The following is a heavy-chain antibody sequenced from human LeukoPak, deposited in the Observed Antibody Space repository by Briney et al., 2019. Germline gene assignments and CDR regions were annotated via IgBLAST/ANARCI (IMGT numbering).Heavy chain of an antibody. CDR1: RFAISNFW. V-gene: IGHV3-23*01. Sequence: PGWSLSLSCLPSRFAISNFWMQWVRPPPGKGLEWVALISGSGRTTDHADSVTGRFTLSRDNPKNTLYLQMTSLGVEDTAVYYCANWAPRGNGLPRSYFDDWGQGTLVTVSS. CDR2: ISGSGRTT. D-gene: IGHD4-23*01. J-gene: IGHJ4*02. CDR3: ANWAPRGNGLPRSYFDD.